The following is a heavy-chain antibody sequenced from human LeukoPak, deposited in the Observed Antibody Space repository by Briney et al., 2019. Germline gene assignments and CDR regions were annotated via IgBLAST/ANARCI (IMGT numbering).Heavy chain of an antibody. Sequence: TSSETLSLTCTVSGGSISSYYWSWIRQPAGKGLEWIGRIYTSGSTNYNPSLKSRVTMSVDTSKNQFSLKLSSVTAADTAVYYCARLYYDYVWGSYRGFDYWGQGTLVTVSS. J-gene: IGHJ4*02. CDR1: GGSISSYY. CDR3: ARLYYDYVWGSYRGFDY. V-gene: IGHV4-4*07. D-gene: IGHD3-16*02. CDR2: IYTSGST.